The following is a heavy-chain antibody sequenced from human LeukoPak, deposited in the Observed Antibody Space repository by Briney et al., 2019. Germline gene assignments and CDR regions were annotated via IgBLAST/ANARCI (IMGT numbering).Heavy chain of an antibody. D-gene: IGHD1-1*01. J-gene: IGHJ4*02. V-gene: IGHV3-23*01. Sequence: GGSLRLSCAASGFTFSNYGMHWVRQAPGKGLEWVSAISGGGDYTLYVDSVKGRFTISRDNSKDTLYLQMNSLRAEDTAVYYCAKALETGHRQAAGYWGQGTLVAVSS. CDR2: ISGGGDYT. CDR3: AKALETGHRQAAGY. CDR1: GFTFSNYG.